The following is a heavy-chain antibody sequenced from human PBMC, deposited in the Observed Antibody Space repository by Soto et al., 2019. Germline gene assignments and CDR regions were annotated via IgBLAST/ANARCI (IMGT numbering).Heavy chain of an antibody. CDR2: IYYSGST. CDR3: ARRAGYGDSTFFDY. J-gene: IGHJ4*02. D-gene: IGHD4-17*01. Sequence: SETLSLTCTVPGGSISSYYWSWIRQPPGKGLEWIGYIYYSGSTNYNPSLKSRVTISVDTSKNQFSLKLSSVTAADTAVYYCARRAGYGDSTFFDYWGQGTLVTVSS. CDR1: GGSISSYY. V-gene: IGHV4-59*01.